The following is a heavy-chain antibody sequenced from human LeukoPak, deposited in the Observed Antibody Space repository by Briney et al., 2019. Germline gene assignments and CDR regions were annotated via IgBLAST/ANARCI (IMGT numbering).Heavy chain of an antibody. CDR1: GGSISSGLYS. CDR3: AKVYGDYIMDV. J-gene: IGHJ6*02. D-gene: IGHD4-17*01. V-gene: IGHV4-30-2*01. Sequence: SETLSLTCDVSGGSISSGLYSWSWIRQPLGTGLEWIGYIYHTGSTYYNPSLKSRVTISVDKSKNQFSLKLNSVAAADTAIYYCAKVYGDYIMDVWGQGTTVTVSS. CDR2: IYHTGST.